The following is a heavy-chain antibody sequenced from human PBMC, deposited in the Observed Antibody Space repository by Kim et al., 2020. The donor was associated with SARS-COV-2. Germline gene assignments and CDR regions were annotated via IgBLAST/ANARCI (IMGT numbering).Heavy chain of an antibody. CDR2: ISDSGGST. D-gene: IGHD3-16*01. J-gene: IGHJ3*01. V-gene: IGHV3-23*01. CDR3: AKDPRTTPGWGAFDV. Sequence: GGSLRLSCAASGFTFITYAMTWVRQAPGKGLEWVSSISDSGGSTYYADSVKGRFTISRDNSKNTLFLQVNSLRAEDTAVYYCAKDPRTTPGWGAFDVWGQGTMVTVSS. CDR1: GFTFITYA.